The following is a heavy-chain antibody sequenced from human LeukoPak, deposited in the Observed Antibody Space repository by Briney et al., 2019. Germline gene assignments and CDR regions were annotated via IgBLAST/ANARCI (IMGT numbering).Heavy chain of an antibody. CDR2: IYYSGST. D-gene: IGHD6-19*01. J-gene: IGHJ4*02. Sequence: SETLSLTCTVSGGSISSSSYYWGWIRQPPGKGLEWIGSIYYSGSTYYNPSLKSRVTISVDTSKNQFSLKLSSVTAADTAVYYCARSSIAVAGEDDYWGQGTLVTVSS. CDR3: ARSSIAVAGEDDY. CDR1: GGSISSSSYY. V-gene: IGHV4-39*07.